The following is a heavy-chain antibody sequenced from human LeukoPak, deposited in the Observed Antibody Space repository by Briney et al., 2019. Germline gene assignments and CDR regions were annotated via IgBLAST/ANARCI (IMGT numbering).Heavy chain of an antibody. CDR1: GGTFSSYA. V-gene: IGHV1-69*13. Sequence: ASVKVSCKASGGTFSSYAISWVRQAPGQGLEWMGGVIPIFGTANYAQKFQGRVTITADESTSTAYMELSSLRSEDTAVYYCARDPNDFWSHYGMDVWGQGTTVTVSS. CDR3: ARDPNDFWSHYGMDV. J-gene: IGHJ6*02. D-gene: IGHD3-3*01. CDR2: VIPIFGTA.